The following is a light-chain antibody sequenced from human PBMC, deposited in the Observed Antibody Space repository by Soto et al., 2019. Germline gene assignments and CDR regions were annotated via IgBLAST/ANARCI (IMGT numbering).Light chain of an antibody. CDR1: SSDFGTYNL. Sequence: QSVLTQPASVSGSPGQSITISCIGTSSDFGTYNLFSWYQQHPGKAPKLIIYEGTKRPSGVSNRFSGSKSGNTASLTVSGLQAEDEADYFCCSYAATFSVFGGGTQLTVL. V-gene: IGLV2-23*01. CDR3: CSYAATFSV. CDR2: EGT. J-gene: IGLJ3*02.